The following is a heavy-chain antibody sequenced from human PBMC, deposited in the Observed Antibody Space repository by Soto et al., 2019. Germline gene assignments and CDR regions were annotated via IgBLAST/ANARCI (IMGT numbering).Heavy chain of an antibody. CDR2: IYYSGST. CDR1: GGSFSGYY. Sequence: PSETLSLTCAVYGGSFSGYYWSWIRQPPGKGLEWIGYIYYSGSTYYNPSLKSRVTISVDTSKNQFSLKLSSVTAADTAVYYCARGKSITMIRDAFDIWGQGTMVTVSS. CDR3: ARGKSITMIRDAFDI. V-gene: IGHV4-34*09. D-gene: IGHD3-22*01. J-gene: IGHJ3*02.